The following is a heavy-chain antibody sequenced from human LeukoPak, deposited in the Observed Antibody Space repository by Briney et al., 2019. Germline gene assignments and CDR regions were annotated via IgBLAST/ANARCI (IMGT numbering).Heavy chain of an antibody. V-gene: IGHV4-39*07. CDR3: ARDSCSSTSCRKKFDK. CDR1: GDSISSSNNY. Sequence: SETLSLTCTVSGDSISSSNNYWAWVRQPPGKGLEWIGTIYYTGSTYYNPSLKSRVAISVETSKIQFSLKLSSVTAADTAVYYCARDSCSSTSCRKKFDKRGQGTLVTVSS. D-gene: IGHD2-2*01. CDR2: IYYTGST. J-gene: IGHJ4*02.